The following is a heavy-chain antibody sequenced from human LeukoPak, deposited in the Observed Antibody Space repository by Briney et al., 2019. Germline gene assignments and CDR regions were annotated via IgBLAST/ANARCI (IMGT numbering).Heavy chain of an antibody. CDR3: ARGGYSNYGEHFDY. J-gene: IGHJ4*02. CDR1: GGSISSGSYY. Sequence: SETLSLTCTVSGGSISSGSYYWSWIRQPAGKGLEWIGRIYTSGSTNYNPSLKSRVTISGDTSKNQFSLKLSSVTAADRAVYYCARGGYSNYGEHFDYWGQGTLVTVSS. V-gene: IGHV4-61*02. CDR2: IYTSGST. D-gene: IGHD4-11*01.